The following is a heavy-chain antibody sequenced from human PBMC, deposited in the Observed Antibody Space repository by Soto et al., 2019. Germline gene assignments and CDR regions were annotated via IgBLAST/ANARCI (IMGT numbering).Heavy chain of an antibody. CDR1: GGSISSGGYY. CDR2: IYYSGST. CDR3: ARVGGINCFDP. Sequence: SETLSLTWTVSGGSISSGGYYWSWIRKNPGKGLEWIGYIYYSGSTYYNPSLKSRVTISVDTSKNQFSLKLSSVTAADTAVYYCARVGGINCFDPWGQGTLVTVSS. D-gene: IGHD3-16*01. V-gene: IGHV4-31*02. J-gene: IGHJ5*02.